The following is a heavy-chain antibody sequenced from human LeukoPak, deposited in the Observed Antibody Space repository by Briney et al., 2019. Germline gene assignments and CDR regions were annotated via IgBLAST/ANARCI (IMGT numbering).Heavy chain of an antibody. Sequence: GGSLRLSCAASGFTFSSYEMNWVRQAPGKGLEWVSYISSSGSTIYYADSVKGRFTISRDNAKNSLYLQMNSLRAEDTAIYYCARVWVYLDYWGQGTLVTVSS. J-gene: IGHJ4*02. CDR1: GFTFSSYE. CDR2: ISSSGSTI. V-gene: IGHV3-48*03. D-gene: IGHD3-10*01. CDR3: ARVWVYLDY.